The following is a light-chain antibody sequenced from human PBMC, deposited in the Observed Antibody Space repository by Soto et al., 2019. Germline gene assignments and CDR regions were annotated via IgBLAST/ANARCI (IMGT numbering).Light chain of an antibody. CDR2: DAS. Sequence: EIVLTQSPATLSLSPGARATLSCRASQSVSSYLAWYQQKPGQAPRLLIYDASNRATGIPARFSGSGSGTDFTLTISRLEPEDFAVYYCQQRSNSPPTFSGGTKVEIK. CDR1: QSVSSY. J-gene: IGKJ4*01. V-gene: IGKV3-11*01. CDR3: QQRSNSPPT.